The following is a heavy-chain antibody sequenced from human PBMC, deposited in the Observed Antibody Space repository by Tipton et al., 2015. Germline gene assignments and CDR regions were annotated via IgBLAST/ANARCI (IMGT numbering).Heavy chain of an antibody. D-gene: IGHD2-21*02. V-gene: IGHV4-31*02. CDR2: IYYSGST. CDR3: ARAQHIVVVTAIRLFDY. Sequence: LRLSCAASGFTFSSYAMSWIRQHPGKGLEWIGYIYYSGSTYYNPSLKSRVTISADTSKNQFSLKLSSVTAADTAVYYCARAQHIVVVTAIRLFDYWGQGTLVTVSS. J-gene: IGHJ4*02. CDR1: GFTFSSYA.